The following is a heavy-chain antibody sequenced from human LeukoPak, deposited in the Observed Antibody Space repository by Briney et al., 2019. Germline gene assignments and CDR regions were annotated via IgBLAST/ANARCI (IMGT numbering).Heavy chain of an antibody. J-gene: IGHJ4*02. CDR3: ASDFLNSGSYGSDY. V-gene: IGHV3-23*01. CDR2: ISGSGGST. CDR1: GFTFSSYA. D-gene: IGHD1-26*01. Sequence: GGSLRLSCAASGFTFSSYAMSWVRQAPGKGLEWVSAISGSGGSTYYADSVKGRFTISRDNSKNTLYLQRNSLRAEDTAVYYCASDFLNSGSYGSDYWGQGTLVTVSS.